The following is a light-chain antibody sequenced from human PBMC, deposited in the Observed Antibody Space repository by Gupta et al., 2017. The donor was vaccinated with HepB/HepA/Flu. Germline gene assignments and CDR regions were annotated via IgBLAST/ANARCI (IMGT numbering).Light chain of an antibody. V-gene: IGLV3-1*01. CDR1: KLGDKY. Sequence: SSALTQPPSVSVSPGKTASITCSGDKLGDKYACWYQQKPGQSPLLVIYQDSKRPAGIPGRFSGSNAGNTATLTISGTQAMDEADYYCQAWDSSTVVVFGGGTKLTVL. J-gene: IGLJ2*01. CDR2: QDS. CDR3: QAWDSSTVVV.